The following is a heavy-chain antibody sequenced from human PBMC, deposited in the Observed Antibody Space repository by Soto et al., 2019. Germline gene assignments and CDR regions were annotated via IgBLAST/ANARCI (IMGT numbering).Heavy chain of an antibody. CDR1: GFTFSSYW. V-gene: IGHV3-7*03. CDR2: IKQDGSEK. J-gene: IGHJ4*02. CDR3: ARDSMGYDSSGYNPPGY. D-gene: IGHD3-22*01. Sequence: GGSLRLSCAASGFTFSSYWMSWVRQAPGKGLEWVANIKQDGSEKYYVDSVKGRFTISRDNSKNTLYLQMNSLRAEDTAVYYCARDSMGYDSSGYNPPGYWGQGTLVTVSS.